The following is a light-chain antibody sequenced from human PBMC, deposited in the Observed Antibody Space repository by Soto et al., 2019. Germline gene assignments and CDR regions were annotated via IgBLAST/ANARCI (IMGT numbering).Light chain of an antibody. J-gene: IGLJ2*01. CDR1: RSNVGSYNF. V-gene: IGLV2-23*01. Sequence: QSALTQPASVSGSRGQSITISCTGTRSNVGSYNFVSWYRQYPGKAPELIIYEGSKRPSGVSNRFSGSKSGNTASLTISGLQAEDEADYYCCSYAGSSTVVFGGGTKLTVL. CDR3: CSYAGSSTVV. CDR2: EGS.